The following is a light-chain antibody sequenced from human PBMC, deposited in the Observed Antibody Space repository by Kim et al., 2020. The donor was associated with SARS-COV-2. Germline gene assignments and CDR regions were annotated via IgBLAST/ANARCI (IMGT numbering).Light chain of an antibody. Sequence: GQSITNSCTGTSSYVGGHNLVSWYQRYPGKAPKLMIYDVSKRPSGVSNRFSGSKSGNTASLTISGLQAEDEADYYCSSYTSISTWVFGGGTQLTVL. V-gene: IGLV2-14*04. CDR1: SSYVGGHNL. CDR2: DVS. CDR3: SSYTSISTWV. J-gene: IGLJ3*02.